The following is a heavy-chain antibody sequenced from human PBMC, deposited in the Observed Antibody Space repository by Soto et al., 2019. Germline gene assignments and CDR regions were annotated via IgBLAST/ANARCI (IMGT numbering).Heavy chain of an antibody. Sequence: SSETLSLTCTVSGGSISSGDYYWSWIRQPPGKGLEWIGYIYYSGSTYYNPSLKSRVTISVDMSKNQFSLKLTSVSAADTAVYYCARGYDYDSGGYLFDYWGQGTLVTVSS. D-gene: IGHD3-22*01. CDR1: GGSISSGDYY. CDR3: ARGYDYDSGGYLFDY. CDR2: IYYSGST. J-gene: IGHJ4*02. V-gene: IGHV4-30-4*01.